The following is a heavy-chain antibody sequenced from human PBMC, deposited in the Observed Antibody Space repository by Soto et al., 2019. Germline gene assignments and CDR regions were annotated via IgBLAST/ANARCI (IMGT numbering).Heavy chain of an antibody. D-gene: IGHD4-4*01. J-gene: IGHJ5*02. Sequence: ETLSPTSTVSGGSVSRDSNFWSWIRQPPGKGLEWIGYIYYSGPTRYNPSLESRVTISIDSSKNQVSLNLTPVTAADTAVNYWERGYSHYDHWGRGTLLPVS. CDR2: IYYSGPT. V-gene: IGHV4-61*01. CDR1: GGSVSRDSNF. CDR3: ERGYSHYDH.